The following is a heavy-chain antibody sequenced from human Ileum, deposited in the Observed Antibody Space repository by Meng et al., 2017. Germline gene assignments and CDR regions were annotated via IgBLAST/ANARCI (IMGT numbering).Heavy chain of an antibody. CDR3: ARERQDNRWFDP. CDR2: ISSSSSYI. CDR1: GFTFGSYS. Sequence: EVQLVESGGDLVKPGGSLRLSCAASGFTFGSYSMTWVRQAPGKGLEWVSSISSSSSYIYYADSLKGRFTISRDNAKNSLYLQMNSLRAEDTAVYYCARERQDNRWFDPWGQGTLVTVSS. J-gene: IGHJ5*02. D-gene: IGHD1-1*01. V-gene: IGHV3-21*01.